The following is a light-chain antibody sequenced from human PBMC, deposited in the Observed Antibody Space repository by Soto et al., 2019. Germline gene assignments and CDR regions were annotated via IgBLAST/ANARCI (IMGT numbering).Light chain of an antibody. J-gene: IGKJ1*01. Sequence: DIQMTQSPSTLSASVGDRVTITCRASQSISSWLAWYQHKPGKAPNLLIYKASSLESGVPSRFSGSGSGTEFTLTISSLQPDDFATYYCQQYNNYPWTFGQGTKVEIK. CDR1: QSISSW. V-gene: IGKV1-5*03. CDR2: KAS. CDR3: QQYNNYPWT.